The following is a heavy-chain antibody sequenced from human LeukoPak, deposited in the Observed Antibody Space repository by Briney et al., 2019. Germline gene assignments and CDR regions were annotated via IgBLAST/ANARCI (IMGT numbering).Heavy chain of an antibody. CDR1: GDTLTSYY. J-gene: IGHJ3*02. V-gene: IGHV1-46*01. Sequence: ASVKVSCKASGDTLTSYYMHWVRQAPGQGLEWMGIINPSGGSTTCAQKFQGRVTMTRDTSTSTVYMELSSLRSEDTAVYYCAREGIAVALGGAFDIWGQGTMVTVSS. CDR2: INPSGGST. CDR3: AREGIAVALGGAFDI. D-gene: IGHD6-19*01.